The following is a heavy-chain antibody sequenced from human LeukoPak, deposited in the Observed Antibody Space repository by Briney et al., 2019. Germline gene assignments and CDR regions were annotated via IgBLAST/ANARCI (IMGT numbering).Heavy chain of an antibody. J-gene: IGHJ6*02. CDR3: ARAVGCSGGSCYSSYYYYGMDV. CDR1: GYSISSGYY. Sequence: PSETLSLTCTVSGYSISSGYYWGWIRQPPGKGLEWIGSIYHSGSTYYNPSLKSRVTISVDTSKNRFSLKLSSVTAADTAVYYCARAVGCSGGSCYSSYYYYGMDVWGQGTMVTVSS. D-gene: IGHD2-15*01. V-gene: IGHV4-38-2*02. CDR2: IYHSGST.